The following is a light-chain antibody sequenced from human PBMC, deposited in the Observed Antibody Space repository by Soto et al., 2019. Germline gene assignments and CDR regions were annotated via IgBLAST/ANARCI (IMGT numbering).Light chain of an antibody. CDR2: EVS. V-gene: IGLV2-14*01. Sequence: QSALTQPASVSGSPGQSITISCTGTSSDVGGYNYVSWYQQHPGKAPKLMIYEVSNRPSGVSNRFSGSTSGNTAALTISGLQAEDEADYCCSSYTSSSTRVFGGGTKLTVL. J-gene: IGLJ3*02. CDR3: SSYTSSSTRV. CDR1: SSDVGGYNY.